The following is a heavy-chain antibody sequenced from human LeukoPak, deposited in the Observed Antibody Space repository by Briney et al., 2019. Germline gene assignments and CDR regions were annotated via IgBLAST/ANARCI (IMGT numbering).Heavy chain of an antibody. D-gene: IGHD3-9*01. Sequence: GASVKVSCKASGYTFTSYYMYWVRQAPGQGLEWMGIINPSGGSTSYAQKLQGRVTMTRDTSTSTVYMELSSLRSEDTAVYYCARASTVYDILTGRHPTFDYWGQGTLVTVSS. CDR3: ARASTVYDILTGRHPTFDY. CDR2: INPSGGST. CDR1: GYTFTSYY. V-gene: IGHV1-46*01. J-gene: IGHJ4*02.